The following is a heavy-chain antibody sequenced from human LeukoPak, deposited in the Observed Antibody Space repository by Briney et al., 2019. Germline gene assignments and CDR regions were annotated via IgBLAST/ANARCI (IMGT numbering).Heavy chain of an antibody. D-gene: IGHD6-19*01. Sequence: GGSLRLSCAASGFTFSSYAMSWVRQAPGKGLEWVSSISSSSSYIYYADSVKGRFTISRDNAKNSLYLQMNSLRAEDTAVYYCARGIAVAGYFDYWGQGTLVTVSS. CDR1: GFTFSSYA. V-gene: IGHV3-21*01. CDR3: ARGIAVAGYFDY. CDR2: ISSSSSYI. J-gene: IGHJ4*02.